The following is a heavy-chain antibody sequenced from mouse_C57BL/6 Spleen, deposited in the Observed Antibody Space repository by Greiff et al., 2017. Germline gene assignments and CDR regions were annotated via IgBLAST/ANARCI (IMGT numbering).Heavy chain of an antibody. CDR1: GYTFTDYN. J-gene: IGHJ4*01. D-gene: IGHD2-4*01. Sequence: EVQLQQSGPELVKPGASVKIPCKASGYTFTDYNMDWVKQSHGKSLEWIGDINPNNGGTIYNQKFKGKATLTVDKSSSTAYMELRSLTSEDTAVYYCAREVGLRRGGYYAMDYWGQGTSVTVSS. V-gene: IGHV1-18*01. CDR3: AREVGLRRGGYYAMDY. CDR2: INPNNGGT.